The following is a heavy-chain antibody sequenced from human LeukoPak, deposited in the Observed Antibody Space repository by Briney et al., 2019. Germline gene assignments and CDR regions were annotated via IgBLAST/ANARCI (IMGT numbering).Heavy chain of an antibody. J-gene: IGHJ4*02. Sequence: PGRSLRLSCAASGFTFEDYAMHWVRQAPGKGLEWFSGISWNSVTIGYADSVKGRFTISRDNAKNSLYLQMNSLRAEDTALYYCARRSSWYDFDYWGQGTLVTVSS. V-gene: IGHV3-9*01. D-gene: IGHD6-13*01. CDR1: GFTFEDYA. CDR3: ARRSSWYDFDY. CDR2: ISWNSVTI.